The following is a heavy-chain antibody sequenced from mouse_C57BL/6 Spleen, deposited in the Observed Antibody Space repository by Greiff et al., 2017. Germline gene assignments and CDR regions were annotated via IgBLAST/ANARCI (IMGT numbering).Heavy chain of an antibody. CDR2: ISDGGSYT. V-gene: IGHV5-4*01. CDR3: ARDGGDYAMDY. Sequence: KLVESGGGLVKPGGSLKLSCAASGFTFSSYAMSWVRQTPEKRLEWVATISDGGSYTYYPDNVKGRFIISRDNAKNNLYLQMSHLKSEDTAMYYCARDGGDYAMDYWGQGTSVTVSS. J-gene: IGHJ4*01. CDR1: GFTFSSYA.